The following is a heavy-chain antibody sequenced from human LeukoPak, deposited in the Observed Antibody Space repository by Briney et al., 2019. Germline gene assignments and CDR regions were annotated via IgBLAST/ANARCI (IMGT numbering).Heavy chain of an antibody. CDR1: GFTFSSYS. D-gene: IGHD3-22*01. Sequence: GGSLRLSCAASGFTFSSYSMNWVRQAPGKGLEWVSSISSSSSYIYYADSVKGRFTISRDNAKNSLYLQMSSLRAEDTAVYYCARVGITYYYDSSGYNDYWGQGTLVTVSS. V-gene: IGHV3-21*01. CDR3: ARVGITYYYDSSGYNDY. CDR2: ISSSSSYI. J-gene: IGHJ4*02.